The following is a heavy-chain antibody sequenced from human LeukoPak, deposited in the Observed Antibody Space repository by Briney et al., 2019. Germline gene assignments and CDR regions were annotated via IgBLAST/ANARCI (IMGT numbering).Heavy chain of an antibody. D-gene: IGHD3-10*01. CDR3: ARRSGTIDY. CDR2: ISGSGATT. CDR1: GFTFSTYA. Sequence: PGGSLRLSCAASGFTFSTYAMSWVSQAPGKGLECVSTISGSGATTHYADSVKGRFTISRDNSKNTLYLQMNSLRAEDTAVYYCARRSGTIDYWGQGTLVTVSS. J-gene: IGHJ4*02. V-gene: IGHV3-23*01.